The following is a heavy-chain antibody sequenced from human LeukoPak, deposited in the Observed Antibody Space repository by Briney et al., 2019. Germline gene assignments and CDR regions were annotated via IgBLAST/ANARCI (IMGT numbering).Heavy chain of an antibody. Sequence: GGSLRLSCAASGFTFSTYAMSWVRQAPGKGLEWVSGISGSGGSTYYADSVKGRFTISRDNSKNTLFLQMNSLRAEDTAVYYCAKAYSDSSGYYFGAYFDYWGQGTLVTVSS. CDR1: GFTFSTYA. J-gene: IGHJ4*02. CDR2: ISGSGGST. CDR3: AKAYSDSSGYYFGAYFDY. V-gene: IGHV3-23*01. D-gene: IGHD3-22*01.